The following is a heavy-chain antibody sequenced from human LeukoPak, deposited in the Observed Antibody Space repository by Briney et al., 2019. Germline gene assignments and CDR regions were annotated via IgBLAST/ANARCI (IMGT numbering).Heavy chain of an antibody. CDR2: IYYTGST. J-gene: IGHJ2*01. Sequence: SETLSLTCTVSGGSITNFYWSWVRQPPGKRLEWLGFIYYTGSTTYNTSLESRVTISVDTSKNQFSLRLPSVTAADTAVYYCAASRWYFDVWGRGVVVAVSS. CDR3: AASRWYFDV. CDR1: GGSITNFY. V-gene: IGHV4-59*08.